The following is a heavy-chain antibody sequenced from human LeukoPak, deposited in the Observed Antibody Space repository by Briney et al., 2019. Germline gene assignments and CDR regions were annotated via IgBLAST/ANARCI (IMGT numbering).Heavy chain of an antibody. CDR3: ARSRYLTISYYYMDV. CDR2: IYYSGTT. J-gene: IGHJ6*03. D-gene: IGHD3-3*01. CDR1: GGSISTYY. Sequence: PSETLSLTCTVSGGSISTYYWSWLRQPPGKGLEWIGYIYYSGTTNYNPSLKSRVTISVDTSKNQFSLNLSSVTAADTAVYYCARSRYLTISYYYMDVWGKGTTVTVSS. V-gene: IGHV4-59*01.